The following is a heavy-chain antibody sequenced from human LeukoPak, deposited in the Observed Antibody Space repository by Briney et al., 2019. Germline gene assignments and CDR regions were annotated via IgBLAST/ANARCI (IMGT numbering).Heavy chain of an antibody. V-gene: IGHV3-23*01. D-gene: IGHD1-26*01. CDR2: ISGTVGST. CDR3: AKDLDSGTFYVLDY. J-gene: IGHJ4*02. CDR1: GFTFSHYA. Sequence: GGSLRLSCAASGFTFSHYAMTRVRQAPGKGLEGASFISGTVGSTNSADSVKGRFTISRDNSKNTLYLQMNSLRAEDTAVYYCAKDLDSGTFYVLDYWGQGTLVTVSS.